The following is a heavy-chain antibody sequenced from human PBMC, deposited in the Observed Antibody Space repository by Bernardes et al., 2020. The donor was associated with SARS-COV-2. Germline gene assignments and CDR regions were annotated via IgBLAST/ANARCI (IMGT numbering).Heavy chain of an antibody. CDR2: IRSKANSYAT. CDR1: GVTVSGSA. CDR3: TRVPPYSNSWWDAFDM. Sequence: GYLSLPCAVSGVTVSGSAMYWVRPASGKGLEWVGRIRSKANSYATAYAASVKGRFTISRDDSKNTAYLQMNSLKTEDTALYYCTRVPPYSNSWWDAFDMWGPGTMVTVSS. D-gene: IGHD6-13*01. V-gene: IGHV3-73*01. J-gene: IGHJ3*02.